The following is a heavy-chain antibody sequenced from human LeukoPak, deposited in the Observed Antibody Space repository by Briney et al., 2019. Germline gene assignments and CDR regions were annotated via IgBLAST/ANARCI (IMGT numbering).Heavy chain of an antibody. D-gene: IGHD3-10*01. CDR2: ITYDGYYE. CDR3: ARDLSPVVRASPMGY. J-gene: IGHJ4*02. Sequence: TGGSLRLSCAASGFTFSTYGMHWVRQAPGKGLEWVALITYDGYYEYYSDSVKGRFTISSDTSKNTLSLQMNSLRAEDTAVYYCARDLSPVVRASPMGYWGQGTLVTVSS. V-gene: IGHV3-30*03. CDR1: GFTFSTYG.